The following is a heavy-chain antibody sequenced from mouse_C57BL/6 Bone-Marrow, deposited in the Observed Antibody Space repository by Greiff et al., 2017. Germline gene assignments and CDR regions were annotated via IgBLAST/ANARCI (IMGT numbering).Heavy chain of an antibody. D-gene: IGHD2-1*01. CDR2: IDPENGDT. Sequence: EVQLQQSGAELVRPGASVKLSCTASGFNIKDDYMHWVKQRPEQGLEWIGWIDPENGDTEYASKFHGKATITADTSSNTAYLQLSSLTSEDTAVYYCSTDGNFSLFAYWGQGTLVTVSA. J-gene: IGHJ3*01. V-gene: IGHV14-4*01. CDR3: STDGNFSLFAY. CDR1: GFNIKDDY.